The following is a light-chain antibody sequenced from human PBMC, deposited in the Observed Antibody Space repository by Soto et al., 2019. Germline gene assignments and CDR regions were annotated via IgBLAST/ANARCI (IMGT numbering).Light chain of an antibody. V-gene: IGKV1-33*01. CDR2: DAS. CDR1: QDIRDN. Sequence: DIQMTQSPSSLSASVGDRVTITCQASQDIRDNLNWYQQKPGKAPKLLIYDASNLQTGVPSRFSGSGSGTDFTFSINSLQPEDIGTYYCQQYVSFGGGTKVEIK. J-gene: IGKJ4*01. CDR3: QQYVS.